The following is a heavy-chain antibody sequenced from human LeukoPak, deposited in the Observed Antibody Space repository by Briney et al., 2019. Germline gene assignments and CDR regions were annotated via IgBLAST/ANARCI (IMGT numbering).Heavy chain of an antibody. CDR1: GFTFSSYE. J-gene: IGHJ4*02. CDR2: IKTDGSQI. Sequence: GGSLRLSCAASGFTFSSYEMTWIRQAPGKGLEWVANIKTDGSQIYYVDSVKGRFTISRDNAKNSLYLQMSSLRAEDTAVYYCARDLNWETYWGQGTLVTVSS. D-gene: IGHD1-1*01. V-gene: IGHV3-7*01. CDR3: ARDLNWETY.